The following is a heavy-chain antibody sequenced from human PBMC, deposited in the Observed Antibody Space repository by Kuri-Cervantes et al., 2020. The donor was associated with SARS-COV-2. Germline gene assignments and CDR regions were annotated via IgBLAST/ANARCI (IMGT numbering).Heavy chain of an antibody. Sequence: GGSLRLYCAASGFTFSNYAMSWVRQAPGEGLEWVSTVSSNGGSTYYAASVKGRFTISRDNSKNTLYLQMDSLRAEDTAVYFWAKTSGYDRLKSDFDYWGQGTLVTVSS. CDR1: GFTFSNYA. D-gene: IGHD5-12*01. V-gene: IGHV3-23*01. CDR3: AKTSGYDRLKSDFDY. CDR2: VSSNGGST. J-gene: IGHJ4*02.